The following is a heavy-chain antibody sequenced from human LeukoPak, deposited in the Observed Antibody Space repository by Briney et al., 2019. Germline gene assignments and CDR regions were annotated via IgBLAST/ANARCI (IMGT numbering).Heavy chain of an antibody. J-gene: IGHJ5*02. CDR2: ISNSGTT. CDR3: ARVVRGAVTSNCFDP. CDR1: GGSINDYY. D-gene: IGHD4-17*01. V-gene: IGHV4-59*01. Sequence: RTSETLSLTCTVSGGSINDYYWTWIRQAPGKGLEWLGYISNSGTTDYNPSLKSRVTMSVDTSKNEFSLKVTSVTVADTAMYYCARVVRGAVTSNCFDPWGQGTLVTVSS.